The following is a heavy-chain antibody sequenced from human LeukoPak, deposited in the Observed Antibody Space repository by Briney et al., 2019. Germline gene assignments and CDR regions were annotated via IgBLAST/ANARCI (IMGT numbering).Heavy chain of an antibody. CDR1: GFTFSAHS. Sequence: GGSLRLSCAASGFTFSAHSMNWVRQAPGKGLEWLSYISSSSATIFYADSVKGRFTVSRDNAKNSLYLQVDSLRAEDTAMYYCARDLLMGNGFDPWGQGTLVTVSS. D-gene: IGHD2-15*01. CDR3: ARDLLMGNGFDP. CDR2: ISSSSATI. J-gene: IGHJ5*02. V-gene: IGHV3-48*01.